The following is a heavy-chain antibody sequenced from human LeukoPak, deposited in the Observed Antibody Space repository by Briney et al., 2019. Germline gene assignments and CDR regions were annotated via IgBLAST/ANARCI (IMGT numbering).Heavy chain of an antibody. Sequence: GGSLRLSCAASGFTFSSYWMHWVRQAPGKGLVWVSRINSDGSSTSYADSVKGRFTISRDNGKNTLYLQMNSLRAEDTAVYYCARDSTYYYDSRGQNAFDIWGQGTLVTLSS. CDR2: INSDGSST. CDR3: ARDSTYYYDSRGQNAFDI. CDR1: GFTFSSYW. J-gene: IGHJ3*02. D-gene: IGHD3-22*01. V-gene: IGHV3-74*01.